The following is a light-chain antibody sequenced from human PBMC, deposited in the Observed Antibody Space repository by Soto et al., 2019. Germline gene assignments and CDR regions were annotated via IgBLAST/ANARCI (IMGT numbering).Light chain of an antibody. CDR3: QRYNNWPLT. Sequence: EIVMTQSPASLSVTPGERATLSCRASQSVSSSYLAWYQHKPGRAPRLLIDGTSTRATGVPARFSGSRSGTEFTLTINSLQSEDFAVYYCQRYNNWPLTFGGGTKVDI. CDR1: QSVSSSY. CDR2: GTS. V-gene: IGKV3-15*01. J-gene: IGKJ4*01.